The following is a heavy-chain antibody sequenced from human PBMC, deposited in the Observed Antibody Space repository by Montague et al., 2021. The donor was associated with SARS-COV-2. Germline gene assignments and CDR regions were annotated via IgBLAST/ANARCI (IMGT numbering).Heavy chain of an antibody. CDR2: IFYTGST. CDR1: GGSTSNYY. J-gene: IGHJ4*02. Sequence: SETLSLTCSVSGGSTSNYYWTWIRQSPGKGLQWIGYIFYTGSTKFNPSLKSRVSMSLDTSRNHFSLRLSAVTAADTARYYCARAQNICFIGNFVNYFDLWGLGALVTVSS. CDR3: ARAQNICFIGNFVNYFDL. V-gene: IGHV4-59*01. D-gene: IGHD2-15*01.